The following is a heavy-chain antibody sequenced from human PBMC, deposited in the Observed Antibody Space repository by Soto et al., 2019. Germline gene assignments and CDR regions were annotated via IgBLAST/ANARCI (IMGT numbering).Heavy chain of an antibody. D-gene: IGHD3-16*02. J-gene: IGHJ4*02. V-gene: IGHV4-59*12. Sequence: TSETLSLTCTVSGGSISSYYWSWIRQPPGKGLEWIGYIYYSGSTNYNPSLKSRVTISVDTSKNQFSLKLSSVTAADTAVYYCARGNRDYDYVWGSYRPPEYYFDYWGQGTLVTVSS. CDR1: GGSISSYY. CDR3: ARGNRDYDYVWGSYRPPEYYFDY. CDR2: IYYSGST.